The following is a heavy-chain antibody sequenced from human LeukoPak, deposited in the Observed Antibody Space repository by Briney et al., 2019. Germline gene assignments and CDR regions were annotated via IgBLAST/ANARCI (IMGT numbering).Heavy chain of an antibody. D-gene: IGHD3-3*01. CDR3: ASKSPSYYDFWSGYLDYYYGMDV. V-gene: IGHV3-48*03. CDR1: GFTFSSYE. Sequence: PGGSLRLSCAASGFTFSSYEMNWVRQAPGKGLEWVSYISSSGSTIYYADSVKGRFTISRDNAKNSLYLQMNSLRAEDTAVYYCASKSPSYYDFWSGYLDYYYGMDVRGQGTTVTVSS. CDR2: ISSSGSTI. J-gene: IGHJ6*02.